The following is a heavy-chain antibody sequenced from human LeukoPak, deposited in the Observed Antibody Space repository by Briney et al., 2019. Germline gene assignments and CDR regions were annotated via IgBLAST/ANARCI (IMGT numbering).Heavy chain of an antibody. CDR1: GFNFIDYN. Sequence: GGSLRLSCAGSGFNFIDYNMNWVRQAPGKGLEWISYISSRGTTYYADSVKGRFTISRDNARNSLYLQGDSLTAADTAVYYCTRGVPATISGWYFDLWGRGTLVTVSS. D-gene: IGHD3-9*01. J-gene: IGHJ2*01. CDR3: TRGVPATISGWYFDL. CDR2: ISSRGTT. V-gene: IGHV3-69-1*01.